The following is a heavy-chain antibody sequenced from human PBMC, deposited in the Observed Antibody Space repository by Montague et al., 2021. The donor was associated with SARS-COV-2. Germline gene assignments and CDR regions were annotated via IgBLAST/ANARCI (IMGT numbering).Heavy chain of an antibody. J-gene: IGHJ4*02. CDR2: ISHSGST. CDR3: GRVILSATSNPFDC. CDR1: GGSLSGYY. D-gene: IGHD2-15*01. Sequence: SETLSLTCAVYGGSLSGYYWSWIRQPPGEGLEWIAEISHSGSTSYNPSLKSRVTISVDTSKNQLSLNLRSVTAADTAVYFCGRVILSATSNPFDCWGPGTLVTVSS. V-gene: IGHV4-34*01.